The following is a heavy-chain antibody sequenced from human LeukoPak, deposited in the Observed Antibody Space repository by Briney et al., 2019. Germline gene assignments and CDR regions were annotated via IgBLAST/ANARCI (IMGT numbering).Heavy chain of an antibody. J-gene: IGHJ4*02. CDR1: GFNFRSHA. CDR2: INDDGGLT. CDR3: LKGGWATIGPPKD. Sequence: PGGSLRLSCSAAGFNFRSHAMHWVRQAPGKGLEYVSTINDDGGLTYYADSVKGRFTISRDNSKNTVYLQMNNLRPDDSAVYHCLKGGWATIGPPKDWGQGTQVSVSS. V-gene: IGHV3-64D*06. D-gene: IGHD5-24*01.